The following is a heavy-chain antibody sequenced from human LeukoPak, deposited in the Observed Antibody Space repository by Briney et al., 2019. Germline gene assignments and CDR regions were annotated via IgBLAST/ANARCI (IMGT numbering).Heavy chain of an antibody. CDR1: GGSISSYY. CDR2: IYYSGNT. CDR3: ARHISDYGGSPHRAFDI. Sequence: PSETLSLTCTVSGGSISSYYWSWIRQPPGKGLEGIGHIYYSGNTNYNPSLKSRVTISVDTSKNQFSLKLSSVTAADTAVYFCARHISDYGGSPHRAFDIWGQGTMVTVSS. D-gene: IGHD4-23*01. J-gene: IGHJ3*02. V-gene: IGHV4-59*08.